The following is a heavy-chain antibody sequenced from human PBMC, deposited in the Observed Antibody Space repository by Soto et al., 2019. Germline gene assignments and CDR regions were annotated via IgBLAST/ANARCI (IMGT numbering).Heavy chain of an antibody. Sequence: QVQLQESGPGLVKPSETLSLTCTVSGGSISTYYCTWIRQSPGKGLEWIGYIYNSAITNYNPSVSSRVTISVDTSKNQFSLRLSSVTAADTAVYYCARSIPMIGAFDIWGQGTMVTVSS. CDR1: GGSISTYY. V-gene: IGHV4-59*01. CDR2: IYNSAIT. J-gene: IGHJ3*02. D-gene: IGHD2-2*02. CDR3: ARSIPMIGAFDI.